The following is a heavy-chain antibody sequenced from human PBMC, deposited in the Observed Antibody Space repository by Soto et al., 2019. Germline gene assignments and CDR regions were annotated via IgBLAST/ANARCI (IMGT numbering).Heavy chain of an antibody. Sequence: QLQLQESGSGLVKPSQTLSLTCAVSGGSISSGGYSWSWIRQPPGKGLEWIGYIYHSGSTYYNPSRNSQVPXSXDRXKNRFSLKLSSVPAADTAVYYCARAGGLGAVAADSWGHGTLVTVSS. J-gene: IGHJ5*01. CDR3: ARAGGLGAVAADS. CDR2: IYHSGST. D-gene: IGHD6-19*01. V-gene: IGHV4-30-2*01. CDR1: GGSISSGGYS.